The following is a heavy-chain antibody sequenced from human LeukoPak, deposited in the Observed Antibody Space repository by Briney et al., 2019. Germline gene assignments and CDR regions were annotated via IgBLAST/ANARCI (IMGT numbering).Heavy chain of an antibody. CDR2: IYTSGST. Sequence: SETLSLTCTVSGGSISSYYWSWIRQPAGKGLEWIGRIYTSGSTNYNPSLKSRVTMSVDTSKNQFSLKLSSVTAADTAVYYCARDPRGYCSSTSCYTDWFDPWGQGTLVTVSS. CDR3: ARDPRGYCSSTSCYTDWFDP. CDR1: GGSISSYY. V-gene: IGHV4-4*07. J-gene: IGHJ5*02. D-gene: IGHD2-2*02.